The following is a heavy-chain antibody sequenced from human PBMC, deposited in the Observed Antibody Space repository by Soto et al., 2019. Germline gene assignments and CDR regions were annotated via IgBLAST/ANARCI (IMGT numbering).Heavy chain of an antibody. CDR1: GGSISSGGYY. CDR3: ARDRRYYDSSGYQYYYYYYGMDV. CDR2: IYYSGST. J-gene: IGHJ6*02. V-gene: IGHV4-31*03. D-gene: IGHD3-22*01. Sequence: SETQSLTCTVSGGSISSGGYYWSWIRQHPGKGLEWIGYIYYSGSTYYNPSLKSRVTISVDTSKNQFSLKLSSVTAADTAVYYCARDRRYYDSSGYQYYYYYYGMDVWGQGTTVTVSS.